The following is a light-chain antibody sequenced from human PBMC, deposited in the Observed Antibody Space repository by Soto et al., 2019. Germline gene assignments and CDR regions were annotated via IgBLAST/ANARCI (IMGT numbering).Light chain of an antibody. CDR2: GAS. V-gene: IGKV3-20*01. CDR1: QSVSSSY. Sequence: EIVLTQSPGTLSLSPGERATLSCRASQSVSSSYLAWYQQEPGQAPRLLIYGASSRATGIPGRFSGSGSGTDFTLTISRLEPEDFAVYSCQQYGSSPYTFGQGTKLEIK. CDR3: QQYGSSPYT. J-gene: IGKJ2*01.